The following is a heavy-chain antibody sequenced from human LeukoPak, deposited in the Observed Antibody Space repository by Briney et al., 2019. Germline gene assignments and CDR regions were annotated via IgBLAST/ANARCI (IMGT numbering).Heavy chain of an antibody. D-gene: IGHD3-10*02. CDR2: ISSSSSYI. J-gene: IGHJ6*04. V-gene: IGHV3-21*01. Sequence: WGSLRLSCAASGFTFSSYSMNWVSQAPGKGLEWVSSISSSSSYIYYADSVKGRFTISRDNAKNSLYLQMNSLRAEDTAVYYCAELGITMIGGVWGKGTTVTISS. CDR1: GFTFSSYS. CDR3: AELGITMIGGV.